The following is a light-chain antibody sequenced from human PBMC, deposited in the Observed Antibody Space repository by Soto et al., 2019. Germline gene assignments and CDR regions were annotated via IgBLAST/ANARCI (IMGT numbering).Light chain of an antibody. CDR1: SSDVGRYTY. V-gene: IGLV2-14*03. CDR3: SSFTSSSTFV. J-gene: IGLJ1*01. Sequence: QSALAKPASVSGSRGQSITISCTGTSSDVGRYTYVSWFQQHPGKVPKIIIYDVSNWPSGVSDRFSGSKSGNTASLTISGLQPEDEADYYCSSFTSSSTFVFGTGTKLTV. CDR2: DVS.